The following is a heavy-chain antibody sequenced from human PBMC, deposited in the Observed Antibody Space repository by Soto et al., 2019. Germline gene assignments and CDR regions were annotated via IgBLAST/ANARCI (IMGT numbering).Heavy chain of an antibody. CDR3: AREDSCGGTSCFTR. CDR1: GYTFTDYG. J-gene: IGHJ4*02. Sequence: QVHLLQSGPEVKKPGASVKVSCQTSGYTFTDYGVTWMRQAPGQGLEWVGWISPYSGKTNYARTFQGRINVTTDTSTTTVYLEVRNLTSDDTATYYCAREDSCGGTSCFTRWGQGTLVTVSS. D-gene: IGHD2-21*01. CDR2: ISPYSGKT. V-gene: IGHV1-18*01.